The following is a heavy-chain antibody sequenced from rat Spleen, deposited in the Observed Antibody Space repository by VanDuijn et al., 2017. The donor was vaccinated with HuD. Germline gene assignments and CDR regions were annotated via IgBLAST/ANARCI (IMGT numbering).Heavy chain of an antibody. CDR2: ITNTGGST. Sequence: EVQLVESGGGLVHPGRSLKLSCVTSGFTFNYYWMTWIRQAPGKGLEWVASITNTGGSTYYPDSVKGRFTISRDNAKSTLYLQMNSLRSEDTATYYCTSYYDGSYYVMDAWGQGASVTVSS. CDR3: TSYYDGSYYVMDA. D-gene: IGHD1-12*02. V-gene: IGHV5-31*01. CDR1: GFTFNYYW. J-gene: IGHJ4*01.